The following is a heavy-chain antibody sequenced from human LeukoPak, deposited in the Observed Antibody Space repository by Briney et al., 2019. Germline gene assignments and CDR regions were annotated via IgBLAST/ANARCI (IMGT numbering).Heavy chain of an antibody. CDR1: GRSFSSYA. J-gene: IGHJ5*02. Sequence: ASVKLFCNASGRSFSSYAISWVRQAPGQGLGWVGGFIPIFGTANYAQKFQGRVTITVDKSTSTAYMELSSLRSEDTAVYYCARVRGYSSGSYAFWFDPWGQGTLVTVSS. D-gene: IGHD6-19*01. V-gene: IGHV1-69*06. CDR3: ARVRGYSSGSYAFWFDP. CDR2: FIPIFGTA.